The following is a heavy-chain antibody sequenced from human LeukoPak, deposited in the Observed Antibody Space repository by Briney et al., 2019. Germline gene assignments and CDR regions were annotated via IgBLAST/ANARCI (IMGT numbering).Heavy chain of an antibody. Sequence: PGGSLRLSCAASGFTFSSYWMSWVRQAPGRGLEWVANIKQDGSEKYYVDSVKGRFTISRDNAKNSLYLQMNSLRAEDTAVYYCARLSPPQWELLRNYFDYWGQGTLVTVSS. J-gene: IGHJ4*02. V-gene: IGHV3-7*01. D-gene: IGHD1-26*01. CDR2: IKQDGSEK. CDR3: ARLSPPQWELLRNYFDY. CDR1: GFTFSSYW.